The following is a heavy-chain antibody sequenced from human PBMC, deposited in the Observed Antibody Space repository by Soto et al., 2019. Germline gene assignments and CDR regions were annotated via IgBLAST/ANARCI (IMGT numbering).Heavy chain of an antibody. Sequence: ASVKVSCKASGYTFTSYAMHWVRQAPGQRLEWMGWINAGNGNTKYSQKFQGRVTITRDTSASTAYMELSSMRSEDTAVYYCARTITGTVYAFDIWGQGTMVTVSS. CDR1: GYTFTSYA. CDR2: INAGNGNT. D-gene: IGHD1-20*01. J-gene: IGHJ3*02. CDR3: ARTITGTVYAFDI. V-gene: IGHV1-3*01.